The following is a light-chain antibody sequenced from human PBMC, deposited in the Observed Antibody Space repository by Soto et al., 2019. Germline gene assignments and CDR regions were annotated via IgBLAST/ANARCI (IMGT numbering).Light chain of an antibody. Sequence: EIVLTQSPGTLSLSPGERATLSCRASQSVSSSYLAWYQQKPGQAPRLLIYGASSRATGIPDRFSGSESGTDFTLTISRLEPEDFAVYYCQQYGSSPLGTFGQGTKVEIK. V-gene: IGKV3-20*01. J-gene: IGKJ1*01. CDR1: QSVSSSY. CDR3: QQYGSSPLGT. CDR2: GAS.